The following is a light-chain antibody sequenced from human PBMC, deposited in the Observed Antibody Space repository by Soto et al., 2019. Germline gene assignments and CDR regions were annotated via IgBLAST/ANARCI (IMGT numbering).Light chain of an antibody. CDR2: DSS. CDR3: QQSYSTPPYT. J-gene: IGKJ2*01. Sequence: DIQMTQYPSSLSASVGDRVTITCRASQSISSYLNWYQQKPGKAPKLLIYDSSSLQSGVPSRFSGSGSGTDFTLTISSLQPEDFATYYCQQSYSTPPYTFGQGTKLEIK. CDR1: QSISSY. V-gene: IGKV1-39*01.